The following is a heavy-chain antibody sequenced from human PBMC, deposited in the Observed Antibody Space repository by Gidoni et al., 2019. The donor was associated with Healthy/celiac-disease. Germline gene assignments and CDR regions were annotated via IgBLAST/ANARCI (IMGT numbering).Heavy chain of an antibody. D-gene: IGHD2-2*01. CDR3: ARDFGYQLPMAAFDI. CDR2: ISSSSSYI. CDR1: GFTFSSYS. J-gene: IGHJ3*02. Sequence: EVQLVESGGGLVKPGGSLRLSCAASGFTFSSYSMNWVRQAPGKGLEWVSSISSSSSYIYYADSVKGRFTISRDNAKNSLYLQMNSLRAEDTAVYYCARDFGYQLPMAAFDIWGQGTMVTVSS. V-gene: IGHV3-21*01.